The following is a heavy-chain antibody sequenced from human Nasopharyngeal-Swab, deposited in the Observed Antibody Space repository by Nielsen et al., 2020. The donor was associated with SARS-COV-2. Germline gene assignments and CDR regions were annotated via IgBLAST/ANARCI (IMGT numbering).Heavy chain of an antibody. J-gene: IGHJ6*02. D-gene: IGHD5-12*01. CDR3: ARAGGYDFGYYYGMDV. Sequence: GESLKISCAASGFTCSSYSMNWVRQAPGKGLEWVSSISSSSSYIYYADSVKGRFTISRDNAKNSLYLQMNSLRAEDTAVYYCARAGGYDFGYYYGMDVWGQGTTVTVSS. CDR2: ISSSSSYI. CDR1: GFTCSSYS. V-gene: IGHV3-21*01.